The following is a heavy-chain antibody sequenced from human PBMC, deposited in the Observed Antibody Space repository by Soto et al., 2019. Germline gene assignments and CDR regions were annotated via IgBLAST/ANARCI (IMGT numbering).Heavy chain of an antibody. CDR2: INSEGTGT. CDR3: AKDYTFWSGYTYGMDV. D-gene: IGHD3-3*01. Sequence: PGGSLRLSCAASGFTFSSYWMHWVRQVPGKGLVWVSRINSEGTGTIYADSVKGRFTISRDNAKNTLYLQMNSLRAEDTAVYYCAKDYTFWSGYTYGMDVLGQGTTVTVSS. CDR1: GFTFSSYW. J-gene: IGHJ6*02. V-gene: IGHV3-74*01.